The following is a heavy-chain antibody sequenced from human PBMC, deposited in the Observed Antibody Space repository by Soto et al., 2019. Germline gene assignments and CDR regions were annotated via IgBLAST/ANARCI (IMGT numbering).Heavy chain of an antibody. Sequence: GGSLRLSCAASGFTFSTYGMTWVRQAPGKGLAWVSGISYNGGSTYYADSVKGRFTISRDNSKNTLYLKMNNLRAEDTAVYYCERFNEYNWRINWVDYWCQAILVTVS. CDR1: GFTFSTYG. CDR3: ERFNEYNWRINWVDY. D-gene: IGHD1-20*01. J-gene: IGHJ4*02. V-gene: IGHV3-23*01. CDR2: ISYNGGST.